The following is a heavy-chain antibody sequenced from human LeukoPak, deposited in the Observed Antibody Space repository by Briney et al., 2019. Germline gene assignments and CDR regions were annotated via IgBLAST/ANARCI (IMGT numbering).Heavy chain of an antibody. Sequence: GGSLTLSCAASGIAVTGNYMSWVRQPPGKGLEWASFISINTDTFYADSVRGRFTISRDSSENTLFLQMNSLRDEDSAVYYCAIAQSWDELFDSRGQGTLVTVSS. CDR3: AIAQSWDELFDS. CDR2: ISINTDT. J-gene: IGHJ4*02. CDR1: GIAVTGNY. V-gene: IGHV3-53*01. D-gene: IGHD1-26*01.